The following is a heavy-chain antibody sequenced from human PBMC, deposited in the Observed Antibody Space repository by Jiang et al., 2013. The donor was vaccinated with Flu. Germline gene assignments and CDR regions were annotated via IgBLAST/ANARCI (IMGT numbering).Heavy chain of an antibody. CDR1: GGTFSSYA. D-gene: IGHD5-18*01. V-gene: IGHV1-69*04. J-gene: IGHJ6*02. Sequence: GAEVKKPGSSVKVSCKASGGTFSSYAISWVRQAPGQGLEWMGRIIPILGIANYAQKFQGRVTITADKSTSTAYMELSSPRSEDTAVYYCARVDTAMDYYYGMDVWGQGTTVTVSS. CDR2: IIPILGIA. CDR3: ARVDTAMDYYYGMDV.